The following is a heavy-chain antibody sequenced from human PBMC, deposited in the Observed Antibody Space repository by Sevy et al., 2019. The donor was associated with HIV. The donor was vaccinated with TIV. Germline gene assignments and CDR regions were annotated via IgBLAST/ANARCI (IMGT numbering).Heavy chain of an antibody. Sequence: ATVKVSCKASGYTFTSYGISWVRQAPGQGLEWMGWISAYNRNTNYAQKLQGRVTMTIDTSTSTAYMELTSLRSDDTAVYYSARDTPYYYDSSADPAKDDAFDIWGQGTTVSVSS. V-gene: IGHV1-18*01. CDR3: ARDTPYYYDSSADPAKDDAFDI. CDR1: GYTFTSYG. J-gene: IGHJ3*02. D-gene: IGHD3-22*01. CDR2: ISAYNRNT.